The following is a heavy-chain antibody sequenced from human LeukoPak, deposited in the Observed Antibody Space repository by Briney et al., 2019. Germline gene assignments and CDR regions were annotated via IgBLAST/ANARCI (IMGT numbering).Heavy chain of an antibody. CDR3: ARSGSGSYYIFGRRKNYFDY. Sequence: SGGSLRLSCAASGFIFSSFEMNWVRQAPGKGLEWVSYISSSGSTIYYADSVKGRFTISRDNAKNSLYLQMNSLRAEDTAVYYCARSGSGSYYIFGRRKNYFDYWGQGTLVTVSS. D-gene: IGHD3-10*01. J-gene: IGHJ4*02. CDR1: GFIFSSFE. V-gene: IGHV3-48*03. CDR2: ISSSGSTI.